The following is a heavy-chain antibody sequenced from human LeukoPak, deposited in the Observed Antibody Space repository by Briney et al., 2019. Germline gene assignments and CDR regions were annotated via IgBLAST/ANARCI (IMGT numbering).Heavy chain of an antibody. CDR1: GFTFSSYW. J-gene: IGHJ4*02. D-gene: IGHD2-15*01. CDR2: INSDGSST. Sequence: GGSPRLSCAASGFTFSSYWMHWVRQAPGKGLVWVSRINSDGSSTSYADSVKGRFTISRDNAKNTLYLQMNSLRAEDTAVYYCARGGYSNVNLDYWGQGTLVTVSS. V-gene: IGHV3-74*01. CDR3: ARGGYSNVNLDY.